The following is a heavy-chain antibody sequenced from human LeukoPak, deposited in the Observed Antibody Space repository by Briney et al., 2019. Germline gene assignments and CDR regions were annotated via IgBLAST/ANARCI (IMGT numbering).Heavy chain of an antibody. CDR1: GASIIRSSYY. CDR3: ARQRGRWDSFDY. CDR2: IYYSGNT. V-gene: IGHV4-61*05. J-gene: IGHJ4*02. Sequence: PSETLSLTCTVSGASIIRSSYYWSWIRQPPGKGLEWIGYIYYSGNTNYNPSLKSRVTMSVDTSKNQLSLKLRSVTAADTAVYYCARQRGRWDSFDYWGQGTLVTVSS. D-gene: IGHD1-26*01.